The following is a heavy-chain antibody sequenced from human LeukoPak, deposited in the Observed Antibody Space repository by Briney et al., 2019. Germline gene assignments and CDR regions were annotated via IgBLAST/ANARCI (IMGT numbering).Heavy chain of an antibody. CDR1: GGTFSSYA. CDR2: IIPIFGTA. D-gene: IGHD5-12*01. Sequence: ASVKVSCKASGGTFSSYAISWVRQAPGQGLEWMGGIIPIFGTANYAQKFQGRVTITADESTSTAYMELSSLRSEDTAVYYCARDGGYSGYDYRRYYFDYWGQGTLVTVSS. CDR3: ARDGGYSGYDYRRYYFDY. J-gene: IGHJ4*02. V-gene: IGHV1-69*13.